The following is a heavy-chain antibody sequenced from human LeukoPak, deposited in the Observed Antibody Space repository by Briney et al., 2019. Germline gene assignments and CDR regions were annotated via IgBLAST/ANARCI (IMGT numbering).Heavy chain of an antibody. Sequence: GASVKVSCKASEYTATGYYMHWVRQAPGQGLEWMGWINPNSGGTNYAQKFQGRVTMTRDTSISTAYMELSRLRSDDTAVYYCARELYYYYGMDVWGQGTTVTVSS. V-gene: IGHV1-2*02. J-gene: IGHJ6*02. CDR2: INPNSGGT. CDR3: ARELYYYYGMDV. CDR1: EYTATGYY.